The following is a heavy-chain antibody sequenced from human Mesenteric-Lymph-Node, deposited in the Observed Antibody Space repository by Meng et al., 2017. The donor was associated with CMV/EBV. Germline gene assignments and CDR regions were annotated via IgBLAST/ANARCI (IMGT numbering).Heavy chain of an antibody. J-gene: IGHJ3*01. CDR1: GFSFTTYA. CDR2: INTSGGST. V-gene: IGHV3-23*01. Sequence: GESLKISCAASGFSFTTYAMSWVRQAPGKGLEWVSTINTSGGSTYYADSVKGRFIISRDNSKNTLYLQMTNLRAEDTAIYYCAKFDGRSVLVRGVINDAFDVWGQGTMVTVSS. D-gene: IGHD3-10*01. CDR3: AKFDGRSVLVRGVINDAFDV.